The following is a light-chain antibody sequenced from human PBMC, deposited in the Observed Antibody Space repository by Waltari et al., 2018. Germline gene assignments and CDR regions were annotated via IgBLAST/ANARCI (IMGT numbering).Light chain of an antibody. CDR1: QSVNSY. V-gene: IGKV3-11*01. CDR3: QHRSAWPLT. CDR2: DAS. Sequence: EIVLTQSSATLSLSPVARATLSCRASQSVNSYLAWYQQKPGQPPRLLISDASNSATGIPARFSGSGSGTDFTLTISTLEPEDFAVYYCQHRSAWPLTFGGGTKVEI. J-gene: IGKJ4*01.